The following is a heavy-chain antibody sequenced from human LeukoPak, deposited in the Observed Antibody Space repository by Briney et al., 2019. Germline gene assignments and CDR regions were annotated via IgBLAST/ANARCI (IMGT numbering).Heavy chain of an antibody. Sequence: PSETLSLTCTVSGGSISSSSYYWSWIRQPPGKGLEWIGEINHSGSTNYNPSLKSRVTISVDTSKNQFSLKLSSVTAADTAVYYCARGWPLGGPYYFDYWGQGTLVTVSS. CDR1: GGSISSSSYY. D-gene: IGHD3-16*01. J-gene: IGHJ4*02. CDR2: INHSGST. V-gene: IGHV4-39*07. CDR3: ARGWPLGGPYYFDY.